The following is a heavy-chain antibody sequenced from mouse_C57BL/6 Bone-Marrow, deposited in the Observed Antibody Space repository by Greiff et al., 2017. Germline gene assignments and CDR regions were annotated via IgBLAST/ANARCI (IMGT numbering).Heavy chain of an antibody. CDR3: VRPAYYSNYALAMDY. CDR2: IRSKSNNYAT. D-gene: IGHD2-5*01. Sequence: DVKLQESGGGLVQPKGSLKLSCAASGFSFNTYAMNWVRQAPGKGLEWVARIRSKSNNYATYYADSVKDRFTISRDDSESMLYLQMNNLKTEDTAMYYCVRPAYYSNYALAMDYWGQGTSVTVSS. V-gene: IGHV10-1*01. J-gene: IGHJ4*01. CDR1: GFSFNTYA.